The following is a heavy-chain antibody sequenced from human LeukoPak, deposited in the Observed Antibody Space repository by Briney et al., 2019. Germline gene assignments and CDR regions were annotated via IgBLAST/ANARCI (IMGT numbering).Heavy chain of an antibody. D-gene: IGHD6-13*01. CDR1: GYSLTSGYY. Sequence: PSETLSLTCTVSGYSLTSGYYWGWIRQPPGKGLEWIGSIYHSGSTYYNPSLKSRVTISVDTSKNQFSLKLSSVTAADTAVYYCARGRVYSSSWYPSKSYYYYYYMDVWGKGTTVTVSS. V-gene: IGHV4-38-2*02. CDR3: ARGRVYSSSWYPSKSYYYYYYMDV. CDR2: IYHSGST. J-gene: IGHJ6*03.